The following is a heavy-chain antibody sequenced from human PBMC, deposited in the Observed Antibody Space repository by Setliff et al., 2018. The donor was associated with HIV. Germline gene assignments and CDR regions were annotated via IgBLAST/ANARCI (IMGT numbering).Heavy chain of an antibody. V-gene: IGHV4-4*07. CDR3: ARGGYYGSGSWGFDY. CDR1: GGSFSTYY. Sequence: SETLSLTCTVSGGSFSTYYWSWIRQPAGEGLEYIGRVHSTGTTIYNPSLKSRVTMSVDTSKNQFSLKLSSVTAADTAVFYCARGGYYGSGSWGFDYWGQGTLVTVSS. D-gene: IGHD3-10*01. CDR2: VHSTGTT. J-gene: IGHJ4*02.